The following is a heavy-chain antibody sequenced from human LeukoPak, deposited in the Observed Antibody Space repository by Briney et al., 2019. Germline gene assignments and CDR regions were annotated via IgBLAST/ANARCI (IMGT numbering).Heavy chain of an antibody. Sequence: SVKVSCKASGGTFSSYAISWVRQAPGQGLEWMGGTIPIFGTANYAQKFQGRVTITTDESTSTAYMELSSLRSEDTAVYYCARDRGGPYDFWSGYGTDYWGQGTLVTVSS. CDR3: ARDRGGPYDFWSGYGTDY. CDR2: TIPIFGTA. CDR1: GGTFSSYA. J-gene: IGHJ4*02. V-gene: IGHV1-69*05. D-gene: IGHD3-3*01.